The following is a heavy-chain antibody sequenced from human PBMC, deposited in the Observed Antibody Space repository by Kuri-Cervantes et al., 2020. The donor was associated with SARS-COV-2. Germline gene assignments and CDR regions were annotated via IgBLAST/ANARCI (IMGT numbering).Heavy chain of an antibody. CDR3: ARVRGAGWFYPMDF. D-gene: IGHD2-15*01. V-gene: IGHV1-18*04. CDR2: VSTDNGNT. Sequence: ASVKVSCKASGYTFRSNSINWVRQAPGQGLEWIGWVSTDNGNTNYEPRLQGRITVSTDTSTSTSYLELGSLKSDDTAVYYCARVRGAGWFYPMDFWGQGTTVTVSS. CDR1: GYTFRSNS. J-gene: IGHJ6*02.